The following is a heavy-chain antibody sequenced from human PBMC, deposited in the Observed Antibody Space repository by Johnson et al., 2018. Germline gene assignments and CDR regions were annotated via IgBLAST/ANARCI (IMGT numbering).Heavy chain of an antibody. CDR3: AKDGSGSGCAYWKPYFDF. D-gene: IGHD3-10*01. CDR2: ITWNSGSS. CDR1: GFTFDGFA. Sequence: EVQLVESGGGLVQPGRSLRLSCEASGFTFDGFAMHWLRQAPGKGLEWVSGITWNSGSSGYADSVKGRFTVSRDNAKKYLYLQINSLGSEDTALYYCAKDGSGSGCAYWKPYFDFWGQGTMVTVAS. V-gene: IGHV3-9*01. J-gene: IGHJ4*02.